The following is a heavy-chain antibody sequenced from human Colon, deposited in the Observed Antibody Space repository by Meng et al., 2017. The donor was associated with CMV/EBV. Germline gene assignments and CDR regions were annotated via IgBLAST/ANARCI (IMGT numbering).Heavy chain of an antibody. CDR1: GFTFSSYS. D-gene: IGHD3-3*01. Sequence: GESLKISCAASGFTFSSYSMNWVRQAPGKGLEWVSSISSSSSYIYYADSVKGRFTISRDNAKNSLYLQMNSLRAEDTAVYYCARDLTHYDSFAYWGQGTLVTVSS. CDR2: ISSSSSYI. CDR3: ARDLTHYDSFAY. V-gene: IGHV3-21*01. J-gene: IGHJ4*02.